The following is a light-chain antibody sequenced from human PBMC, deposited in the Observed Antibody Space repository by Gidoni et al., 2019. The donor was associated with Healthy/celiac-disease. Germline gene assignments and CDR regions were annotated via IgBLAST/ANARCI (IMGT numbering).Light chain of an antibody. J-gene: IGLJ2*01. V-gene: IGLV1-51*01. CDR1: SSNIGNNY. Sequence: KVTISCSGSSSNIGNNYVSWYQQLPGTAPKLLIYDNNKRPSGIPDRFSGSKSGTSATLGITGPQTGDEADYYCGTWDSSLSAGGVFGGGTKLTVL. CDR3: GTWDSSLSAGGV. CDR2: DNN.